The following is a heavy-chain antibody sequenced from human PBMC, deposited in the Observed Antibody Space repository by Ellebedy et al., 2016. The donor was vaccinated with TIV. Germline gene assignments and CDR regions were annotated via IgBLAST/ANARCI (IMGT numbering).Heavy chain of an antibody. Sequence: PGGSLRLSCAASGFTFDDYTMHWVRQAPGKGLEWVSLISWDGGSTYYADSVKGRFTISRDNSKNSLYLQMNSLRTEDTALYYCAKDISGSFDYWGQGTLVTVSS. J-gene: IGHJ4*02. V-gene: IGHV3-43*01. D-gene: IGHD3-10*01. CDR3: AKDISGSFDY. CDR2: ISWDGGST. CDR1: GFTFDDYT.